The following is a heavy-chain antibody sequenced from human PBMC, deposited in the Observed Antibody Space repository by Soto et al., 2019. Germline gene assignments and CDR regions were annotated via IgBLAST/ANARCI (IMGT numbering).Heavy chain of an antibody. Sequence: SAALSLTCTGSGGSISSYYWSWIRQPAGKGLEWIGRIYTSGSTNYNPSLKSRVTMSVDTSKNQFSLKLSSVTAADTAVYYCARERYDYTIDYWGQGTLVTVSS. J-gene: IGHJ4*02. CDR1: GGSISSYY. D-gene: IGHD4-4*01. CDR3: ARERYDYTIDY. V-gene: IGHV4-4*07. CDR2: IYTSGST.